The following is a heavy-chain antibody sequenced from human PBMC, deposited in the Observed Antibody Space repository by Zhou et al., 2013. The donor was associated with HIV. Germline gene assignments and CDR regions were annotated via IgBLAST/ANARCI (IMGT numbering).Heavy chain of an antibody. CDR3: ARDVGATRGGYYYYYYMDV. V-gene: IGHV1-69*05. CDR1: GGTFTNYA. D-gene: IGHD1-26*01. Sequence: QVQLEQSGAEVKKPGSSVKVSCKASGGTFTNYAISWVRQAPGQGLEWMGGIIPIFGTTSYAQKFQGRVTITTDESTSTVYMELSSLRSEDTALYYCARDVGATRGGYYYYYYMDVWGKGTTVTVSS. J-gene: IGHJ6*03. CDR2: IIPIFGTT.